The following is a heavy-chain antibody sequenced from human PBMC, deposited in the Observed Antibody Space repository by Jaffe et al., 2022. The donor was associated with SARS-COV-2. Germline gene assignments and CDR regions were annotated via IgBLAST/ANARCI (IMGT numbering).Heavy chain of an antibody. CDR2: ISNSGGTI. V-gene: IGHV3-11*01. CDR3: ARGYGSGNSNWFDP. J-gene: IGHJ5*02. Sequence: QVQLVESGGGLVKPGGSLRLSCAASGFTFSDYYMTWIRQAPGKGLEWVSYISNSGGTIHHANSVRGRFTISRDNANNSLYLQMNSLRAEDTAVYYCARGYGSGNSNWFDPWGQGTLVTVSS. CDR1: GFTFSDYY. D-gene: IGHD3-10*01.